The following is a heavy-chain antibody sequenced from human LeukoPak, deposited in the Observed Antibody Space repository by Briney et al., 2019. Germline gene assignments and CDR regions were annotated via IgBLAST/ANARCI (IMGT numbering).Heavy chain of an antibody. CDR2: IIPIFGTA. D-gene: IGHD6-13*01. CDR1: GCTFSSYA. J-gene: IGHJ4*02. V-gene: IGHV1-69*06. Sequence: SVKVSCKASGCTFSSYAISLVRQAPGQGLEWMGGIIPIFGTANYAQKFQGRVTITSDKSTSTAYIDLSSLRSDYTALYYCASESYSSSWYYFDYWGQGTLVTVSS. CDR3: ASESYSSSWYYFDY.